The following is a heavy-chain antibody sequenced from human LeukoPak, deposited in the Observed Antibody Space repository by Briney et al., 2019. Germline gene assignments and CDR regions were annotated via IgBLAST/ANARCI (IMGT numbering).Heavy chain of an antibody. CDR3: ARDPTVVRGDAFDI. V-gene: IGHV3-11*04. CDR1: GFTFSDYY. CDR2: ISSSGSTI. J-gene: IGHJ3*02. D-gene: IGHD4-23*01. Sequence: GGSLRLSCAASGFTFSDYYMSWIRQAPGKGLEWVSYISSSGSTIYYADSVKGRFTISRDNSKNTLYLQMNSLRAEDTAVYYCARDPTVVRGDAFDIWGQGTMVTVSS.